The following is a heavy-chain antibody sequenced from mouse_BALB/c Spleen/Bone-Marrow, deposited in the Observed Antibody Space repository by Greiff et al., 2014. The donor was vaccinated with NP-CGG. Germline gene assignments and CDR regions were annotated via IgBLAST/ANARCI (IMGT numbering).Heavy chain of an antibody. J-gene: IGHJ2*01. V-gene: IGHV1-14*01. Sequence: EVQGVESGPELVKPGASVKMSCKASGYTFTSYVVHWVKQKPGQGLEWIGYINPYNDGTTYNEKFKGKATLTSDKSSSTAYMELSSLTSEDSAVYYCARGNYYDYDYFDYWGQGTTLTVSS. CDR2: INPYNDGT. CDR3: ARGNYYDYDYFDY. CDR1: GYTFTSYV. D-gene: IGHD2-4*01.